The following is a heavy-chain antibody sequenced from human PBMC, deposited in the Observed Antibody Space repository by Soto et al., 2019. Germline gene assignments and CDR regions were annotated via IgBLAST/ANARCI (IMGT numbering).Heavy chain of an antibody. CDR1: GGSISSGGYY. CDR2: IYYSGST. D-gene: IGHD4-17*01. V-gene: IGHV4-31*03. CDR3: ASLDYGDSTLNLIDY. J-gene: IGHJ4*02. Sequence: QVQLQESGPGLVKPSQTLSLTCTVSGGSISSGGYYWSWIRQHPGKGLEWIGYIYYSGSTYYNPSLKSRVTISVDTSKNQFSLKLSSVTAADTAVYYCASLDYGDSTLNLIDYWGQGTLVTVSS.